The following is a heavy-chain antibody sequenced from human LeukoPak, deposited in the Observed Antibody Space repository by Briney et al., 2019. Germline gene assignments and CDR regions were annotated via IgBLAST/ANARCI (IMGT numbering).Heavy chain of an antibody. CDR1: GYTFTGNY. Sequence: ASVKVSCKASGYTFTGNYMHWVRQAPGQGLEWMGWINPNSGGTNYAQKLQGRVTMTRDTSIGTAYMELNRLRSDDTAVYYCARGSYDSSDFEYFHHWGQGTLVTVSS. D-gene: IGHD3-22*01. CDR3: ARGSYDSSDFEYFHH. V-gene: IGHV1-2*02. J-gene: IGHJ1*01. CDR2: INPNSGGT.